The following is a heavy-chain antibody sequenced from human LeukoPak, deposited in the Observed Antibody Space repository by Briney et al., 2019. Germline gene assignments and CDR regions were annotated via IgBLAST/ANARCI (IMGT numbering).Heavy chain of an antibody. Sequence: GGSLRLSCAASGFTVSSNYMSWVRQAPGKGLEWVSVIYSGGSTYYADSVKGRLTISRDNSKNTLYLQMNSLRAEDTAVYYCARSALFDWLPPHFDYWGQGTLVTVSS. J-gene: IGHJ4*02. CDR3: ARSALFDWLPPHFDY. V-gene: IGHV3-53*01. CDR1: GFTVSSNY. CDR2: IYSGGST. D-gene: IGHD3-9*01.